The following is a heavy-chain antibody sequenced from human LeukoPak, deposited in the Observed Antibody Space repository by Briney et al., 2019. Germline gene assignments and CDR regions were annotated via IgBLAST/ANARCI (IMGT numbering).Heavy chain of an antibody. CDR2: ISAYNGNT. V-gene: IGHV1-18*01. Sequence: GXSVKVSCKASGGTFSSYAISWVRQAPGQGLEWMGWISAYNGNTNYAQKLQGRVTMTTDTSTSTAYMELRSLRSDDTAAYYCARDLNMDVWGQGTTVTVSS. CDR1: GGTFSSYA. CDR3: ARDLNMDV. J-gene: IGHJ6*02.